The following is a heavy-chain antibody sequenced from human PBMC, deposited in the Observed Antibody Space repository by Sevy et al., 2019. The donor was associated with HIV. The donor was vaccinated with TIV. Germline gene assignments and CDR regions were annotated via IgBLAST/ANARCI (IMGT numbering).Heavy chain of an antibody. CDR1: GFTFSSYW. CDR3: ARDWGYCSSTSCYTDDDAFDI. D-gene: IGHD2-2*02. Sequence: GGSLRLSCAASGFTFSSYWMSWVRQAPGKGLEWVANIKQDGSEKYYVDSVKGRFTISRDNAKNSLYLQMNSLGAEDTAVYYCARDWGYCSSTSCYTDDDAFDIWGQGTMVTVSS. V-gene: IGHV3-7*01. J-gene: IGHJ3*02. CDR2: IKQDGSEK.